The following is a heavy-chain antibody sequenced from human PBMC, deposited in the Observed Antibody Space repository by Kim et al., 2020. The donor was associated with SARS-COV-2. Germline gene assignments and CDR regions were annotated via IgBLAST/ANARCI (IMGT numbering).Heavy chain of an antibody. Sequence: GGSLRLSCAASGFTFSSYAMSWVRQSPGKGLEWVSAISGSGGSTYYADSVKGRFTISRDNSKNTLYLQMNSLRAEDTAVYYCAKDIEKQWLGGDAFDIWGQGTMVTVSS. CDR3: AKDIEKQWLGGDAFDI. CDR1: GFTFSSYA. CDR2: ISGSGGST. J-gene: IGHJ3*02. D-gene: IGHD6-19*01. V-gene: IGHV3-23*01.